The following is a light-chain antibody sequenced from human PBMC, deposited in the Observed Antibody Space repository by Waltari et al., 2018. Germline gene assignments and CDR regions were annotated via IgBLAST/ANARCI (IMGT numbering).Light chain of an antibody. J-gene: IGLJ3*02. CDR2: RDS. V-gene: IGLV3-9*01. CDR1: NIGSKN. Sequence: SYELTQPLSVSVALGQTARITCGGNNIGSKNVHWYQQKPGQAPGLVIYRDSNRPSGIPERPSGSNSGNTATLTISRAQAGDEADYYCQVWDSSNWVFGGGTKLTVL. CDR3: QVWDSSNWV.